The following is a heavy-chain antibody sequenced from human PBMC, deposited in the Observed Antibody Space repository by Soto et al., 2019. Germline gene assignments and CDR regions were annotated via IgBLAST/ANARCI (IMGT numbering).Heavy chain of an antibody. J-gene: IGHJ4*02. V-gene: IGHV3-11*04. CDR1: GFRFSDYF. CDR3: ARDFSDYGVSSSHFDY. CDR2: ISGSGDTI. D-gene: IGHD4-17*01. Sequence: PGGSLRLSCAASGFRFSDYFMNWIRQAPGKRLEWLSYISGSGDTIFYADSVKGRFTISRDNAKNSLYLQMDSLRAEDTAVYYCARDFSDYGVSSSHFDYWGQGTLVTVSS.